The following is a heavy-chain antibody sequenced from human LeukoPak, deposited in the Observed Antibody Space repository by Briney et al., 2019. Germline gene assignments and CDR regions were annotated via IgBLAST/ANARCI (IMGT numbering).Heavy chain of an antibody. J-gene: IGHJ6*02. D-gene: IGHD3-3*01. V-gene: IGHV3-7*03. CDR3: ARDMSPKVNYDIWSGYRWNYYYYYGMDV. CDR1: GFTFSSYW. CDR2: IKQDGSEK. Sequence: GGSLRLSCAASGFTFSSYWMSWVRQAPEKGLEWVANIKQDGSEKYYADSVKGRFTISRDNSKNSLYLQMNSLRTEDTALYYCARDMSPKVNYDIWSGYRWNYYYYYGMDVWGQGTTVTVTS.